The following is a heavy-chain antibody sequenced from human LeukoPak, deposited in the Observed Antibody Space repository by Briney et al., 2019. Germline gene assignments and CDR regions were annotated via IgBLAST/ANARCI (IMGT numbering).Heavy chain of an antibody. D-gene: IGHD2-2*01. Sequence: SVKVSCKASGGTFSSYAISWVRQAPGQGLEWMGGIIPIFGTANYAQKFQGRVTITADESTSTAYMELSSLRSDDTAVYYCARGSRYCSSTSCPSSFNYWGQGTLVTVSS. CDR1: GGTFSSYA. V-gene: IGHV1-69*13. J-gene: IGHJ4*02. CDR3: ARGSRYCSSTSCPSSFNY. CDR2: IIPIFGTA.